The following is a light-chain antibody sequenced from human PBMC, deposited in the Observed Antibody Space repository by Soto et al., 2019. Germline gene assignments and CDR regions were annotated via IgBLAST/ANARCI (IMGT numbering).Light chain of an antibody. CDR1: QGISNY. J-gene: IGKJ5*01. CDR2: AAS. CDR3: QQYDTYSMYT. V-gene: IGKV1-27*01. Sequence: DIQMTQSPSSLSASVGDRVTITCRASQGISNYLAWYQQKPGKVPKLLIYAASTLQSGVPSRFSGSGSGTEFTLTISSLQPDDFATYYCQQYDTYSMYTFGPGTRLEIK.